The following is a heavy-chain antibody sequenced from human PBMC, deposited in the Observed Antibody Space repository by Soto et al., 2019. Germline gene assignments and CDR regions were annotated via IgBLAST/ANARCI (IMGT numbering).Heavy chain of an antibody. J-gene: IGHJ5*02. CDR3: ARDSVAGYGALIT. CDR1: GFTVSSNY. D-gene: IGHD4-17*01. V-gene: IGHV3-66*01. CDR2: IYSGGST. Sequence: HPGGSLRLSCAASGFTVSSNYMSWVRQAPGKGLEWVSVIYSGGSTYYADSVKGRFTISRDNSKNTLYLQMNSLRAEDTAVYYCARDSVAGYGALITWGQGTLVTVSS.